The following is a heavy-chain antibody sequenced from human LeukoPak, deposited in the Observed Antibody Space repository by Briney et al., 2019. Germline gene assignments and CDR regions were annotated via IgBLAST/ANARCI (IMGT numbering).Heavy chain of an antibody. Sequence: GASVKVSCKASGYTFTGYYMHWVRQAPGQGLEWMGWINPNSGGTSYAQKFQGRVTMTRDTSISTTYMELTRLTSDDTAVYYCARDGYTFGDNWFDPRGQGTLVTVSS. J-gene: IGHJ5*02. CDR1: GYTFTGYY. D-gene: IGHD5-18*01. CDR3: ARDGYTFGDNWFDP. V-gene: IGHV1-2*02. CDR2: INPNSGGT.